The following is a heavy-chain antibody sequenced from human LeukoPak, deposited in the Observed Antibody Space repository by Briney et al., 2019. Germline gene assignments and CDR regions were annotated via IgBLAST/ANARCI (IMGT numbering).Heavy chain of an antibody. V-gene: IGHV2-5*02. Sequence: VSGPTLVKPTQTLTLTCTFSGFSLITSGVGVGWIRQPPGKALEWLALIYWDDDKRYSPSLKSRLTITKDTSKNQVVLTMTNMDPVDTATYYCAHAYNTVRIGPPFDYWGQGTLVTVSS. D-gene: IGHD4-17*01. J-gene: IGHJ4*02. CDR3: AHAYNTVRIGPPFDY. CDR1: GFSLITSGVG. CDR2: IYWDDDK.